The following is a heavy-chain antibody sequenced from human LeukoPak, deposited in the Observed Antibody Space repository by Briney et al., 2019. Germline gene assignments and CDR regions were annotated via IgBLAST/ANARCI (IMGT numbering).Heavy chain of an antibody. CDR2: IYSGGST. CDR3: AKGLKWELPLEY. Sequence: GGSVRLSCAASGFTVSSNYMSWVRQAPGKGLEWASVIYSGGSTYYADSVKGRLTISRDNSKNTLYLQMNSLRADDTAVYSCAKGLKWELPLEYWGQGTLVTVSS. D-gene: IGHD1-26*01. J-gene: IGHJ4*02. V-gene: IGHV3-66*01. CDR1: GFTVSSNY.